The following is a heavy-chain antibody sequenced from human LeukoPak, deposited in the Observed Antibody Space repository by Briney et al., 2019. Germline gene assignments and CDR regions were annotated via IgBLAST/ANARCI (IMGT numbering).Heavy chain of an antibody. CDR1: GGSISSSNW. J-gene: IGHJ5*02. CDR2: IYHSGST. Sequence: SGTLSLTCAVSGGSISSSNWWSWVRQPPGKGLEWIGEIYHSGSTNYNPSLKSRVTMSVDKSKNQFSLKLSSVTAADTAVYYCARDRGAARNNWIDPWGQGTLVTVSS. D-gene: IGHD6-6*01. CDR3: ARDRGAARNNWIDP. V-gene: IGHV4-4*02.